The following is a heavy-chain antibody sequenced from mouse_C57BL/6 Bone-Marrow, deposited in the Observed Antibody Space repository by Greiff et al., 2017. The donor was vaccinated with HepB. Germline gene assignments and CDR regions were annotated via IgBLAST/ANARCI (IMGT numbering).Heavy chain of an antibody. J-gene: IGHJ3*01. CDR1: GYTFTSYW. Sequence: QVQLQQPGAELVRPGSSVKLSCKASGYTFTSYWMDWVKQRPGQGLEWIGNIYPSDSETHYNQKFKDKATLTVDKSSSTAYMQLSSLTSEDSAVYYCARSFIYYYGSSSFAYWGQGTLVTVSA. V-gene: IGHV1-61*01. CDR3: ARSFIYYYGSSSFAY. D-gene: IGHD1-1*01. CDR2: IYPSDSET.